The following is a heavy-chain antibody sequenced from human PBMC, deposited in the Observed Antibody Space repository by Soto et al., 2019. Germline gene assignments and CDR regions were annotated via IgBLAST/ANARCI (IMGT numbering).Heavy chain of an antibody. CDR2: IYYSGST. J-gene: IGHJ6*02. CDR3: ARLRYYYGMDV. CDR1: CGSISSGGYY. Sequence: SETLSLTCTVSCGSISSGGYYWSWIRQHPGKGLEWIGYIYYSGSTYYNPSLKSRVTISVDTSKNQFSLKLSSVTAADTAVYNCARLRYYYGMDVWGQGTTVTVSS. V-gene: IGHV4-30-4*08.